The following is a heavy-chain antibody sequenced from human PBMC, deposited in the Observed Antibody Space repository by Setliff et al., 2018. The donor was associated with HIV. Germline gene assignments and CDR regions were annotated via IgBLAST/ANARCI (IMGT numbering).Heavy chain of an antibody. CDR3: VRVSCSSWYSIPRNYYYSMDV. D-gene: IGHD6-13*01. Sequence: PSETLSLTCAVYGGSFSGYCWSWIRQPPGKGLEWIGEIQHSGRINYNPSLRSRVTTSVDTSKNQFSLRLSSVTAADTAVYYCVRVSCSSWYSIPRNYYYSMDVWGEGTTVTVSS. V-gene: IGHV4-34*01. J-gene: IGHJ6*03. CDR2: IQHSGRI. CDR1: GGSFSGYC.